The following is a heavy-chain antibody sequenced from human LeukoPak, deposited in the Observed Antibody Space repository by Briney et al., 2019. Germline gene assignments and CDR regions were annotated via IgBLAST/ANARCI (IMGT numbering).Heavy chain of an antibody. Sequence: PSETLSLTCAVYGGSFSGYYWSWIRQPPGKGLEWIGEINHSGSTNYNPSLKSRVTISVDTSKSQFSLKLSSVTAADTAVYYCARRPRYCSSTSCPFDPWGQGTLVTVSS. CDR1: GGSFSGYY. D-gene: IGHD2-2*01. CDR3: ARRPRYCSSTSCPFDP. V-gene: IGHV4-34*01. J-gene: IGHJ5*02. CDR2: INHSGST.